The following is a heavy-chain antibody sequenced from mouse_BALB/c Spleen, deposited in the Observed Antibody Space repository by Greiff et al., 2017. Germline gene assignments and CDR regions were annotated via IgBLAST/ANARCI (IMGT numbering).Heavy chain of an antibody. J-gene: IGHJ2*01. V-gene: IGHV5-12-2*01. D-gene: IGHD2-4*01. CDR3: ARYDYYFDY. Sequence: EVMLVESGGGLVQPGGSLKLSCAASGFTFSSYTMSWVRQTPEKRLEWVAYISNGGGSTYYPDTVKGRFTISRDNAKNTLYLQMSSLKSEDTAMYYCARYDYYFDYWGQGTTLTVSS. CDR1: GFTFSSYT. CDR2: ISNGGGST.